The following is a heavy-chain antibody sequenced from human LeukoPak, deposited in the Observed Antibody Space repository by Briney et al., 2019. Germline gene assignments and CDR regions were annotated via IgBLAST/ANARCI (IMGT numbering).Heavy chain of an antibody. D-gene: IGHD1-26*01. J-gene: IGHJ6*03. Sequence: GASVKVSCKASGYTFTSYGISWVRQAPGQGLEWMGWISAYNGNTNYAQKLQGRVTMTTDTSTSTAYMELRSLRSDDTAVYYCARALVGAAIYYYYYMDVWGKGTTVTVSS. V-gene: IGHV1-18*01. CDR2: ISAYNGNT. CDR3: ARALVGAAIYYYYYMDV. CDR1: GYTFTSYG.